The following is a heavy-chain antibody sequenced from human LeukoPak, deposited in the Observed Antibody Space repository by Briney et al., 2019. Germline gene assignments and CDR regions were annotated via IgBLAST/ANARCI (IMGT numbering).Heavy chain of an antibody. V-gene: IGHV4-30-4*01. Sequence: ASETLSLTCTVSGGSISSGDYYWSWIRQPPGKGLEWIGYIYYSGSTYYNPSLKSRVTISVDTSKNQFSLKLSPVTAADTAVYYCARQVAGTMVRGVDLYYFDYWGQGTLVTVSS. J-gene: IGHJ4*02. CDR3: ARQVAGTMVRGVDLYYFDY. CDR2: IYYSGST. D-gene: IGHD3-10*01. CDR1: GGSISSGDYY.